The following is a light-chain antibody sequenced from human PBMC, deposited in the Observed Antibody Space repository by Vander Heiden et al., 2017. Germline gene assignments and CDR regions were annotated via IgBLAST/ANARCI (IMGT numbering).Light chain of an antibody. CDR3: QQLNSYPLT. CDR1: QGISSY. CDR2: AAS. J-gene: IGKJ4*01. V-gene: IGKV1-9*01. Sequence: DIQLTHSPSFLSASVGDRVTITCRASQGISSYLAWYQQKPGKAPKLLIYAASTLQSGVPSRFSGSGSGTEFTLTISSLQPEDFATYYCQQLNSYPLTFGRGTKVEIK.